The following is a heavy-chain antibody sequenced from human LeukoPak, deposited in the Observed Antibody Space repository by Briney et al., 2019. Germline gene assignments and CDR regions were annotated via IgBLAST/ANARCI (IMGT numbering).Heavy chain of an antibody. CDR3: ARALSDDFWSGYQDH. J-gene: IGHJ4*02. CDR1: GYRFISYV. D-gene: IGHD3-3*01. V-gene: IGHV1-18*01. Sequence: GASVKVSCKASGYRFISYVFSWVRQAPGQGLEWMGWISAYNGNTNYAQKFQGRVIMTTDTSTSTVYMEVRSLRSDDTAVYYCARALSDDFWSGYQDHWGQGTLVTVSS. CDR2: ISAYNGNT.